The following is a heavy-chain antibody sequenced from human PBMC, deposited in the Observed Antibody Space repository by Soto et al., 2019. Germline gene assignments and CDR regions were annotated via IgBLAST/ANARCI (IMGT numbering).Heavy chain of an antibody. CDR1: GYTFTSYG. D-gene: IGHD6-19*01. J-gene: IGHJ4*02. CDR2: ISAYNGNT. CDR3: SRAPFASGSGWYDY. Sequence: ASVKVSCKASGYTFTSYGISWVRQAPGQGLEWMGWISAYNGNTNYAQKFQGRFTMTRDTSTSTVYMELSSLRSEDTATYYCSRAPFASGSGWYDYWGQGALVTVSS. V-gene: IGHV1-18*01.